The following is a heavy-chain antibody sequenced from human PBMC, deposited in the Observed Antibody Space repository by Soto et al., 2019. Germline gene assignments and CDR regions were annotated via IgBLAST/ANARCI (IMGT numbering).Heavy chain of an antibody. V-gene: IGHV4-4*02. CDR2: IYHCGST. CDR3: ARAGIVGDTYRLGVPHPYFDY. J-gene: IGHJ4*02. CDR1: GGSISSSNW. D-gene: IGHD1-26*01. Sequence: SETLSLTFAVSGGSISSSNWWSWVRQPPGKGLEWIGEIYHCGSTNYNPSLKSRVTISVDKSKNQFSLKLSSVTAADTAVYYCARAGIVGDTYRLGVPHPYFDYWGQGTLVTVSS.